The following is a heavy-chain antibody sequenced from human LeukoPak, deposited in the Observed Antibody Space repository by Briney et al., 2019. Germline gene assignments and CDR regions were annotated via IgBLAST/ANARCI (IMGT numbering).Heavy chain of an antibody. D-gene: IGHD3-10*01. CDR3: AGVYYGSGSSFDY. V-gene: IGHV3-21*01. CDR1: GFTFSSCS. J-gene: IGHJ4*02. CDR2: ISSSGNYI. Sequence: KPGGSLRLSCAASGFTFSSCSMNWVRQAPGKGLEWVSFISSSGNYIYYADSMKGRFTISRDNAKNSLYLQMNSLRAEDTAVYYCAGVYYGSGSSFDYWGQGTLATVSS.